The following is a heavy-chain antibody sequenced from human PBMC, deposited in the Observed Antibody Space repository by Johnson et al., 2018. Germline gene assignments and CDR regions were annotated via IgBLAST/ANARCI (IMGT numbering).Heavy chain of an antibody. CDR3: ASDLGLAAYSEYFQH. D-gene: IGHD2-15*01. CDR2: ISSSSSYI. Sequence: VQLVESGRGLVKPGGSLRLSCAASGFTFSSYSMNWVRQAPGKGLEWVSSISSSSSYIYNVDSMKGRFTIYRDNAKNTVYLQMNSLRAEDTAVYYCASDLGLAAYSEYFQHWGQGTLVTGSS. J-gene: IGHJ1*01. CDR1: GFTFSSYS. V-gene: IGHV3-21*01.